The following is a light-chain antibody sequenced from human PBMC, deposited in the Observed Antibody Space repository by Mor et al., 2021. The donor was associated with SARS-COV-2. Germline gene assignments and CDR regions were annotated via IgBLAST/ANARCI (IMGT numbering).Light chain of an antibody. J-gene: IGLJ2*01. CDR2: DVS. CDR3: CSYTSASTLVV. V-gene: IGLV2-14*03. Sequence: IHDVSGRPSGVSDRFSGSKSGNTASLTISGLQAEDEADYYCCSYTSASTLVVFGGGTKLTV.